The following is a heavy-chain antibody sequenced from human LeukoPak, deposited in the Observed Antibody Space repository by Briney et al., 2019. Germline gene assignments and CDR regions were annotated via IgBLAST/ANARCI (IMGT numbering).Heavy chain of an antibody. CDR2: IYTSGST. CDR1: GGSISSGSYY. J-gene: IGHJ4*02. V-gene: IGHV4-61*02. CDR3: AGRIPSDYGDYVVSFDY. Sequence: SQALSLTCTVSGGSISSGSYYWSWIRQPAGKGLEWIGRIYTSGSTNYNPSLKSRVTISVGTSKNQFSLKLSSVTAADTAVYYCAGRIPSDYGDYVVSFDYWGQGTLVTVSS. D-gene: IGHD4-17*01.